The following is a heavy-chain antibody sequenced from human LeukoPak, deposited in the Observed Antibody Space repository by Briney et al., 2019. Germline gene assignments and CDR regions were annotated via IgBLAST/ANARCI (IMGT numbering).Heavy chain of an antibody. V-gene: IGHV3-30*04. CDR1: GFIFSSYA. Sequence: GGSLRLSCAASGFIFSSYAMHWVRQASGKGLEWVAVISYDGSNKYYADSVKGRFTISRDNSRNTLYLQMNSLRAEDTAVYYCARGSGYLETFDYWGQGTLVTVSS. J-gene: IGHJ4*02. CDR3: ARGSGYLETFDY. CDR2: ISYDGSNK. D-gene: IGHD3-22*01.